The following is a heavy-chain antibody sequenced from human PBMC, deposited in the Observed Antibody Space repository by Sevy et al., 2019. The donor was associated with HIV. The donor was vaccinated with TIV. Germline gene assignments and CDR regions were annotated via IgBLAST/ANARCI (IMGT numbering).Heavy chain of an antibody. CDR3: ARESSWYEHYYYYMDV. D-gene: IGHD6-13*01. J-gene: IGHJ6*03. CDR1: GFTFSSYW. Sequence: GGSLRLSCAASGFTFSSYWMHWVRQAPGKGLVWVSRINSDGSGTNYADSVKGRFTISRDSAKNTLYLQMNSLRAEDTAVYYCARESSWYEHYYYYMDVWGKGTTVTVSS. V-gene: IGHV3-74*01. CDR2: INSDGSGT.